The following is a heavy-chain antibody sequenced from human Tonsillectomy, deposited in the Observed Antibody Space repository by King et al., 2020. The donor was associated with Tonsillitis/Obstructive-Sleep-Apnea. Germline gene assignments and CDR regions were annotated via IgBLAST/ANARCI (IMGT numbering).Heavy chain of an antibody. V-gene: IGHV3-30*18. CDR3: AKVTLRFLSQPFDAFDI. D-gene: IGHD3-3*01. Sequence: VQLVESGGGVVQPGRSLGLSCAVSGFTFSSYGMHWVRQAPGKGLEWVAVISYDGSNKYYADSVKGRFTISRDNSKNTLYLQMNSLRAEDTAVYYCAKVTLRFLSQPFDAFDIWGQGTMVTVSS. CDR1: GFTFSSYG. CDR2: ISYDGSNK. J-gene: IGHJ3*02.